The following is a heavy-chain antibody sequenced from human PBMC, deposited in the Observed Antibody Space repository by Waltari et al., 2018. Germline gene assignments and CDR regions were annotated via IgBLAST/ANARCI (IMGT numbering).Heavy chain of an antibody. D-gene: IGHD6-19*01. Sequence: EVQLVESGGGLIQPGGSLRLSCAASGFSVSSNYMSWVRQAPGKGLEWVSVIYSGGDTKYADSVKGRFIISRDNSKKMRYLQMNSLRADDTAVYYCASNKGWYGDGYFDNWGQGTLVTVSS. J-gene: IGHJ4*02. V-gene: IGHV3-53*01. CDR2: IYSGGDT. CDR3: ASNKGWYGDGYFDN. CDR1: GFSVSSNY.